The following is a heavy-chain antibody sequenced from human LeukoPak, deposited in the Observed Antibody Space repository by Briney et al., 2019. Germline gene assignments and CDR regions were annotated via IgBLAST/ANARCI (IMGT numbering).Heavy chain of an antibody. D-gene: IGHD2-2*02. Sequence: PSGTLSLTCTVSDYSISSGYYWGWIRQPPGKGLEWIGSIYHSGSTYYNPSLKSRVAISVDTSKNQFSLKLSSVTAADTAVYFCARRYCSSTTCSTFDYWGQGTLVTVSS. CDR1: DYSISSGYY. V-gene: IGHV4-38-2*02. CDR2: IYHSGST. CDR3: ARRYCSSTTCSTFDY. J-gene: IGHJ4*02.